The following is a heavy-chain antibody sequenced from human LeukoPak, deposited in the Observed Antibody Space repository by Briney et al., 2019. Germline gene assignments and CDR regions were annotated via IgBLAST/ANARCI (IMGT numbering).Heavy chain of an antibody. V-gene: IGHV4-59*01. CDR3: VRSAGGV. D-gene: IGHD2-8*01. Sequence: PSETLSLTCTVSGESITNYYWSWIRQPPGKGLEWIGYIYHSGSTNYNPSLKSRVTISVGTSKNQFSLKLTSVTAADTAVYYCVRSAGGVWGQGTLVTVSS. CDR2: IYHSGST. J-gene: IGHJ4*02. CDR1: GESITNYY.